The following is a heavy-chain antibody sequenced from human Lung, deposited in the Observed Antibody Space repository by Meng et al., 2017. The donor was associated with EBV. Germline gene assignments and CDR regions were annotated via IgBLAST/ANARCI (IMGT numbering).Heavy chain of an antibody. CDR3: ARPQWFRELQD. CDR2: IYHSGII. CDR1: GVSISSSNW. Sequence: QGQTQEWGPGVVKRSGTVSLTCGVSGVSISSSNWWTWVRQPPGKGLEWIGEIYHSGIINYNPSLKSRVIISMDKSKNEFFVNLTSVTAADTAAYYCARPQWFRELQDWGQGILVTVSS. D-gene: IGHD3-10*01. J-gene: IGHJ4*02. V-gene: IGHV4-4*02.